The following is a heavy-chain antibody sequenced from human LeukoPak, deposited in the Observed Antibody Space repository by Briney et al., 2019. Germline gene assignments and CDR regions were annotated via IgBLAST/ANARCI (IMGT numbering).Heavy chain of an antibody. D-gene: IGHD3-10*01. J-gene: IGHJ4*02. V-gene: IGHV1-18*01. CDR3: ARGHIGVPFDY. CDR1: GYTFTTYG. CDR2: IGPYNGNT. Sequence: GASVKVSRKASGYTFTTYGISWVRQAPGQGLEWMGWIGPYNGNTNSAQKVQGRVAMTTDTSTSTAYMELRSLRSDDTAVYYCARGHIGVPFDYWGQGTLVTVSS.